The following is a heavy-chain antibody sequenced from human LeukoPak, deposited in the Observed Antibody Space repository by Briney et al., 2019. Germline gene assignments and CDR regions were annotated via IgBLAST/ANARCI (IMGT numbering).Heavy chain of an antibody. J-gene: IGHJ4*02. V-gene: IGHV4-59*08. CDR3: ARHGPESGSTQFDY. D-gene: IGHD1-26*01. CDR2: TYYSGSI. CDR1: GGSISSYY. Sequence: SETLSLTCTVSGGSISSYYWSWIRQPPGKGLEWIGYTYYSGSINYNPSLKSRVTISVDTSKNQFSLKLSSVTAADTAVYYCARHGPESGSTQFDYWGQGTLVTVSS.